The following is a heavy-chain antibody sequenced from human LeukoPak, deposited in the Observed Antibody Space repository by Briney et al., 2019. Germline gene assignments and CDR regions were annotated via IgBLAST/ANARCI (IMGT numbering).Heavy chain of an antibody. CDR3: ARDTSGLLGFDY. CDR2: ISYDGTRK. D-gene: IGHD2-8*02. J-gene: IGHJ4*02. Sequence: PGGSLRLSCAVSGFTFSTYGMHWVRQTPGKGLEWVALISYDGTRKYYIDSVEGRFTVSRDNSGNTLYLQMNTLTADDTAVYYCARDTSGLLGFDYWGQGTLVIVSS. V-gene: IGHV3-30*05. CDR1: GFTFSTYG.